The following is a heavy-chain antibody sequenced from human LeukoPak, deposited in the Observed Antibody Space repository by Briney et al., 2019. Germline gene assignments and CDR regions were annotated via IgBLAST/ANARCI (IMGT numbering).Heavy chain of an antibody. J-gene: IGHJ4*02. V-gene: IGHV4-31*03. D-gene: IGHD6-13*01. CDR1: GGSISSGGYY. CDR2: IYYGGST. CDR3: ARRMTTAGYFDY. Sequence: SQTLSLTCTVSGGSISSGGYYWSWIRQHPGKGLEWIGYIYYGGSTYYNPSLESRVTISKDTSKNQFSLKLSSVAAADTALYYCARRMTTAGYFDYWGQGTLVTVSS.